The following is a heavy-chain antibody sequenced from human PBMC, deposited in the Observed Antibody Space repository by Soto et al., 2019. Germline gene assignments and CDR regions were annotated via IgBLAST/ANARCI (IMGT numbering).Heavy chain of an antibody. D-gene: IGHD3-10*01. CDR2: IDWDDDR. V-gene: IGHV2-70*01. CDR3: ARIPRITMVRGVISLVGYFDY. Sequence: SGPTLVNPTQTLTLTCTFSGFSLSTSGMCVSWIRQPPGKALEWLALIDWDDDRYYSTSLKTRLTISKDTSKNQVVLTMTNMDPVDTATYYCARIPRITMVRGVISLVGYFDYWGQGTLVTVSS. CDR1: GFSLSTSGMC. J-gene: IGHJ4*02.